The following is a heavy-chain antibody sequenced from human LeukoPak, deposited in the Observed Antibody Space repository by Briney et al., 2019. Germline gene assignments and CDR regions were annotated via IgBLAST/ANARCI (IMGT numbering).Heavy chain of an antibody. V-gene: IGHV4-39*07. Sequence: SETLSLTCTVSGGSISSSSYYWGWIRQPPGKGLEWIGSIYYSGSTYYNPSLKSRVTISGDTSKNQFSLKLSSVAAADTAVYYCARDLPYCGGDCYMHWGQGTLVTVSS. CDR1: GGSISSSSYY. CDR2: IYYSGST. D-gene: IGHD2-21*02. CDR3: ARDLPYCGGDCYMH. J-gene: IGHJ4*02.